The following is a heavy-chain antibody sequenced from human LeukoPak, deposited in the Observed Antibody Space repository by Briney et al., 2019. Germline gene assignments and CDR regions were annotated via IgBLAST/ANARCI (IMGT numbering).Heavy chain of an antibody. Sequence: GGSLRLSCAASGFTFSRYWMSWVRQAPGKGLEWVANIKQDGSEKYYVDSVKGRFTISRDNAKNSLYLQMNSLRAEDTAVYYCTSLSDAIESFGTRNYWGQGTLVTVSS. D-gene: IGHD2-8*01. CDR2: IKQDGSEK. CDR1: GFTFSRYW. CDR3: TSLSDAIESFGTRNY. J-gene: IGHJ4*02. V-gene: IGHV3-7*03.